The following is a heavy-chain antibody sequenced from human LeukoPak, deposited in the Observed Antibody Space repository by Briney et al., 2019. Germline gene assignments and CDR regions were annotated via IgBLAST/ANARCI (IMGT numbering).Heavy chain of an antibody. V-gene: IGHV3-23*01. CDR3: AKGTQTIVVAGIDS. Sequence: SGSGGSTYYADSVKGRFTISRDNSKNTLYLQMNSLRPEDTAVHYCAKGTQTIVVAGIDSWGQGTLVIVSS. CDR2: SGSGGST. J-gene: IGHJ5*01. D-gene: IGHD6-19*01.